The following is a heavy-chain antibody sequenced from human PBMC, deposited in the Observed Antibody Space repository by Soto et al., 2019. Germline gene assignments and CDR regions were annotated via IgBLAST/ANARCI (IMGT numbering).Heavy chain of an antibody. J-gene: IGHJ4*02. D-gene: IGHD6-19*01. CDR2: ISYDGSNK. Sequence: QVQLVESGGGVVQPGRSLSLSCAASGFTFSSYGMHWVRQAPGKGLEWVAVISYDGSNKYYADSVKGRFTISRDNSKNTLYLQMNSLRAEDTAVYYCAKVAVAGVDYWGQGTLVTVSS. CDR3: AKVAVAGVDY. CDR1: GFTFSSYG. V-gene: IGHV3-30*18.